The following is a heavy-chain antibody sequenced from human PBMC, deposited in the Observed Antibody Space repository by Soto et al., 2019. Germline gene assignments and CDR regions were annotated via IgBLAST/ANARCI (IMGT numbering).Heavy chain of an antibody. CDR2: IFPLTDIP. Sequence: QVQLVQSGTEVKKPGSSVKVSCKASGGTFRNYPINWVRQAPGQGLEWMGSIFPLTDIPDYAQNFQARLTISADKSTSTAYMELSSLTSDGTAMYFWARGALVVLNYFESWGQGTLVTVSS. J-gene: IGHJ4*02. CDR1: GGTFRNYP. CDR3: ARGALVVLNYFES. V-gene: IGHV1-69*02.